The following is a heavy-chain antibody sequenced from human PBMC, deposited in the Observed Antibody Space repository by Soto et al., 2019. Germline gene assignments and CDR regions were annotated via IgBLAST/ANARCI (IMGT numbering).Heavy chain of an antibody. J-gene: IGHJ5*02. D-gene: IGHD1-1*01. CDR2: LSDNGGTT. V-gene: IGHV3-23*04. Sequence: EVQLVASGGGLVQPGGSLRLSCAVSGGPFGTFTMNWVRQAPGKWLEWVSGLSDNGGTTHDAYSVKGRFTISRDTSKKTLYLQMSNLRAEDTAVYYCAKHFIGGRLQSPFAPWGQGTLVTVSS. CDR3: AKHFIGGRLQSPFAP. CDR1: GGPFGTFT.